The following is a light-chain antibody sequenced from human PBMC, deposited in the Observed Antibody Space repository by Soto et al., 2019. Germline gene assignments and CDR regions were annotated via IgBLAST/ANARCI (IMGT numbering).Light chain of an antibody. CDR3: SSYTVSSTVI. CDR1: SSDVGGYNY. CDR2: DVS. Sequence: QSALTQPASVSGSPGQSITISCTGTSSDVGGYNYVSWYQQHPGKAPKLMIYDVSNRPSGVSNRFSGSRSGNTASLIIPGLQTEDEADYYCSSYTVSSTVIFGGGTKLTVL. J-gene: IGLJ2*01. V-gene: IGLV2-14*01.